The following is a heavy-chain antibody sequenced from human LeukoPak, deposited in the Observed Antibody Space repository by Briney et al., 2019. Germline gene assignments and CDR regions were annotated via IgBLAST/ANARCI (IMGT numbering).Heavy chain of an antibody. CDR2: IYHSGST. D-gene: IGHD6-19*01. CDR1: GGSISSSNW. J-gene: IGHJ3*02. V-gene: IGHV4-4*02. CDR3: ASRAGTWAFDI. Sequence: SETLSLTCAVSGGSISSSNWWSWVRQPPGKGLEWIGEIYHSGSTNYNPSLKSRVTISVDTSKNQFSLKLSSVTAADTAVYYCASRAGTWAFDIWGQGTMVTVSS.